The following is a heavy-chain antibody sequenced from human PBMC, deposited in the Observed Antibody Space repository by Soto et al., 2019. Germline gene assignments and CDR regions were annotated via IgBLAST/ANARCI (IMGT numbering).Heavy chain of an antibody. J-gene: IGHJ3*02. V-gene: IGHV1-18*01. Sequence: ASVKVSCKASGYTFTSYGISWVRQAPGQGLEWMGWISAYNGNTNYAQKLQGRVTMTTDTSTSTAYMELRSLRSDDTAMYYCAASGYVVGLGTDYAFYIWGQGTMVTVSS. CDR2: ISAYNGNT. CDR1: GYTFTSYG. D-gene: IGHD1-26*01. CDR3: AASGYVVGLGTDYAFYI.